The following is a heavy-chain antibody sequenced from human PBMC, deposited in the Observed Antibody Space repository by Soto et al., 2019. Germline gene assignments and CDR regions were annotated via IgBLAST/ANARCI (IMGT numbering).Heavy chain of an antibody. D-gene: IGHD5-18*01. J-gene: IGHJ4*02. V-gene: IGHV4-31*03. Sequence: KASETLSLTCTVSGGSISSGGYYWSWIRQHPGKGLEWIGYIYYSGSTYYNPSLKSRVTISVDTSKNQFSLKLSSVTAADTAVYYCAALRYSYGYRMNDYWGQGTLVTVSS. CDR3: AALRYSYGYRMNDY. CDR1: GGSISSGGYY. CDR2: IYYSGST.